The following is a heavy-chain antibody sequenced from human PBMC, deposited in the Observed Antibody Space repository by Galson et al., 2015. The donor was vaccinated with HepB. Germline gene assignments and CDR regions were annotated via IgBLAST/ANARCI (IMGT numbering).Heavy chain of an antibody. D-gene: IGHD5-12*01. J-gene: IGHJ4*02. CDR1: GGTFSSYA. V-gene: IGHV1-69*10. CDR3: ARAQRDSGYDDY. Sequence: VKVSCKASGGTFSSYAISWVRQAPGQGLEWMGRIIPILGIANYAQKFQGRVTITADKSTSTAYMELSSLRSEDTAVYYCARAQRDSGYDDYWGQGTLVTVSS. CDR2: IIPILGIA.